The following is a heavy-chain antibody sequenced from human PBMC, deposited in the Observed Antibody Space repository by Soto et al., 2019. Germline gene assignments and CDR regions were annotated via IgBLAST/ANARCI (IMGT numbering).Heavy chain of an antibody. D-gene: IGHD3-9*01. V-gene: IGHV3-48*01. CDR1: FFTVSSAL. Sequence: LTLVASFFTVSSALMSGVGQAPGKGMAWVSYISSSSSTIYYADSVKGRFTTSRDDSKNTLYLQMNSLRAEDTAVYYCARDFVVASHYDILTGEFYYYGMDGWGQGTTLTISS. CDR3: ARDFVVASHYDILTGEFYYYGMDG. J-gene: IGHJ6*02. CDR2: ISSSSSTI.